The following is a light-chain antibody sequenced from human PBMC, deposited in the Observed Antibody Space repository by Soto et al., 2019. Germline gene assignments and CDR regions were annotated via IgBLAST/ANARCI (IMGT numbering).Light chain of an antibody. J-gene: IGKJ4*01. CDR1: QSVSSAY. Sequence: EIVLTQSPGTLSLSPGERATLSCRASQSVSSAYLAWYQQKPGQAPRFLMYGASSRATGIPDRFSGSGSGTDFTLTISRLEPEDFAVYYCQQYGSSPLTFGGGTKVDIK. CDR2: GAS. V-gene: IGKV3-20*01. CDR3: QQYGSSPLT.